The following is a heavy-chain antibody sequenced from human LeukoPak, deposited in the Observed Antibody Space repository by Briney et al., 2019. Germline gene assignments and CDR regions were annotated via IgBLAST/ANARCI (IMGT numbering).Heavy chain of an antibody. V-gene: IGHV7-4-1*02. Sequence: ASVKVSCKASGYTFTSYAMNWGRQAPGQGLEWTGWINTNTGTPTYAQGLTGRFVFSLDTSVSTAYLQISSLKAEDTAVYYCPRLVPAAILPGINWFDPWGQGTLVTVSS. CDR3: PRLVPAAILPGINWFDP. J-gene: IGHJ5*02. CDR1: GYTFTSYA. D-gene: IGHD2-2*01. CDR2: INTNTGTP.